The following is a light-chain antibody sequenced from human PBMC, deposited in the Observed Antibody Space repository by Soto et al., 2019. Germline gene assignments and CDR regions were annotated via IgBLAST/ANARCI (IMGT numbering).Light chain of an antibody. CDR2: DAS. CDR3: QQRYNWPPLT. CDR1: RSIDTF. V-gene: IGKV3-11*01. Sequence: EIVLTQSPATLSLSPGDRATLSCRASRSIDTFLAWYQQRPGQAPRLLIYDASNRATGIPARFSGSGSGTDFTHTISSLEPEDFAVYYCQQRYNWPPLTFGQGTRLEIK. J-gene: IGKJ5*01.